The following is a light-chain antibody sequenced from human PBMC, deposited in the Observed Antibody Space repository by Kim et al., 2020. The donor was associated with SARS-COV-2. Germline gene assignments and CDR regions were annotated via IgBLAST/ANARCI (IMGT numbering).Light chain of an antibody. J-gene: IGKJ5*01. V-gene: IGKV1-33*01. CDR3: QQYHDYPIT. Sequence: ASVGDRVTITRQASHHICDNLNWCQQKPGRAPKVPIYDASNLKTGVPSRFSGSGSGTDFTFSISSLRPEDFATYYCQQYHDYPITFGQGTRLEIK. CDR2: DAS. CDR1: HHICDN.